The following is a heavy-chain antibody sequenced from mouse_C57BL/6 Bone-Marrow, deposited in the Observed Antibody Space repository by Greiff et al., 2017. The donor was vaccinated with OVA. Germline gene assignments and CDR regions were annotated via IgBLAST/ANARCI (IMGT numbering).Heavy chain of an antibody. D-gene: IGHD1-1*01. CDR2: IDPSDSYT. CDR3: ARDYYGSSCDGDCWG. V-gene: IGHV1-69*01. J-gene: IGHJ1*03. Sequence: QVQLQQPGAELVMPGASVKLSCKASGYTFTSYWMHWVKQRPGQGLEWIGVIDPSDSYTNYNQKFKGKSTLTVDKSSSTAYMQLSSLTSEDSADYDGARDYYGSSCDGDCWGWGTAITVT. CDR1: GYTFTSYW.